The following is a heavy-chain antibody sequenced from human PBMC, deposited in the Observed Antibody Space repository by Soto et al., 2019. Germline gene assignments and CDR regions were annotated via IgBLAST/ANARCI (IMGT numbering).Heavy chain of an antibody. CDR3: AKALRYFDWLLRPWNSMDV. V-gene: IGHV3-23*01. CDR2: ISGSGDST. J-gene: IGHJ6*04. Sequence: LRLSCAASGFTSSNYAMSWVRQAPGKGLEWVSTISGSGDSTYYADSVKGRFTISSDNSRNTLYLQMHSLRAEDTAVYYCAKALRYFDWLLRPWNSMDVWGKGTTVTVSS. D-gene: IGHD3-9*01. CDR1: GFTSSNYA.